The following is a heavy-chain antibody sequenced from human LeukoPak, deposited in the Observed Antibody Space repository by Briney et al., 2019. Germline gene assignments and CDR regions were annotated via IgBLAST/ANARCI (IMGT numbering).Heavy chain of an antibody. V-gene: IGHV4-34*01. D-gene: IGHD2-2*01. CDR2: INHSGST. J-gene: IGHJ4*02. Sequence: PSETLSLTCAVYGGSFSGYYWRWIRQPPGKGLEWIGEINHSGSTNYNPSLKSRVTISVDTSKNQFSLKLSSVTAADTAVYYCARGRYCSSTSCYGMVDYWGQGTLVTVSS. CDR1: GGSFSGYY. CDR3: ARGRYCSSTSCYGMVDY.